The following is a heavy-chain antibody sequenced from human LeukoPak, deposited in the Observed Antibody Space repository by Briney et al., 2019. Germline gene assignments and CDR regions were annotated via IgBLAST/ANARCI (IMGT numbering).Heavy chain of an antibody. CDR2: IYYSGST. CDR3: ARRRPYSSSFNYYYYYGMDV. V-gene: IGHV4-39*01. J-gene: IGHJ6*02. CDR1: GSSISSSSYY. Sequence: SETLSLTCTVSGSSISSSSYYWGWIRQPPGKGLEWIGSIYYSGSTYYNPSLKSRVTISVDTSKNQFSLKLSSVTAADTAAYYCARRRPYSSSFNYYYYYGMDVWGQGTTVTVSS. D-gene: IGHD6-6*01.